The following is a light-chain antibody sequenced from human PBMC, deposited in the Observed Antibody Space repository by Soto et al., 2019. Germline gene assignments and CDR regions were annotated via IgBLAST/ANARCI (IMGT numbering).Light chain of an antibody. CDR3: QQYNNWPPLT. CDR2: SAS. Sequence: EIVMTQSPAIRSVSPGERATLSCRASQSVFSNLAWYQQKPGQAPRLLIYSASARVTGIPARFSASGSGTEFTLTISSLQSEDFAIYYCQQYNNWPPLTFGGGTKVEIK. J-gene: IGKJ4*01. CDR1: QSVFSN. V-gene: IGKV3-15*01.